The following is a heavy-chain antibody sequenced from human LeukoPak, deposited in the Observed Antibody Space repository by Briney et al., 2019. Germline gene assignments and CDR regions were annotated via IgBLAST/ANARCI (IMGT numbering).Heavy chain of an antibody. CDR2: IYYSGST. Sequence: PSETLSLTCTVSGGSISRYYWTWIRQPPGKGLEWIGYIYYSGSTNYNPSLKSRVTISVDRSKNQFSLKLSSVTAADTAVYYCARSRGVLDYFHHWGQGTLVTVSS. J-gene: IGHJ1*01. CDR1: GGSISRYY. D-gene: IGHD3-3*01. CDR3: ARSRGVLDYFHH. V-gene: IGHV4-59*01.